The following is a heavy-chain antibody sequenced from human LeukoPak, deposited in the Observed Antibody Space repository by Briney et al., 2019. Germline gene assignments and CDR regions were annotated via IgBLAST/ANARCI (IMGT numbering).Heavy chain of an antibody. CDR3: ARVPRRYYYDSRGIYYFDY. V-gene: IGHV4-34*01. CDR2: INHSGST. J-gene: IGHJ4*02. Sequence: SETPSLTCAVYGGSFSGYYWSWIRQPPGKGLEWIGEINHSGSTNYNPSLKSRVTISVDTSKNQFSLKLSPVTAADTAVYYCARVPRRYYYDSRGIYYFDYWGQGTLVTVSS. D-gene: IGHD3-22*01. CDR1: GGSFSGYY.